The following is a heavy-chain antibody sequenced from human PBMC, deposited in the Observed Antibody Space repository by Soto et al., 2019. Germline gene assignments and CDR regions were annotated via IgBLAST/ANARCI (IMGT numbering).Heavy chain of an antibody. D-gene: IGHD6-13*01. V-gene: IGHV1-46*01. CDR2: INPMGGST. J-gene: IGHJ5*02. Sequence: QEQLVQSGAEVKEPGASVKVSCKASGYTFINYYIHWVRQAPGQGLEWMAIINPMGGSTNYAQEFQGSVTLTSDTSTSTVYMQLSSLRFEDTALFYCATDVAAGDLWGQGTLVTVSS. CDR1: GYTFINYY. CDR3: ATDVAAGDL.